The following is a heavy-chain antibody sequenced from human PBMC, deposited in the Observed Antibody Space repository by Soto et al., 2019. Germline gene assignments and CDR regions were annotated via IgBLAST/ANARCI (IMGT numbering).Heavy chain of an antibody. V-gene: IGHV3-23*01. CDR1: GFTFSSYA. D-gene: IGHD3-10*01. J-gene: IGHJ6*02. CDR2: ISNRADST. Sequence: EVHLLESGGGLVQPGGSLRLSCAASGFTFSSYAMNWVRQAPGKGLQWVSGISNRADSTYYADSVKGRFTISRDNSKNRLFLQMNSRRDEDTAIYYCVFVNPYYHGSGSDYEMDVWGQGTTVTVSS. CDR3: VFVNPYYHGSGSDYEMDV.